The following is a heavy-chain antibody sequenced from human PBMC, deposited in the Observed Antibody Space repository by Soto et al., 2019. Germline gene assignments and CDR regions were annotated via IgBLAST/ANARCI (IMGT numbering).Heavy chain of an antibody. J-gene: IGHJ4*02. CDR2: INAANDNT. CDR1: GYTFTTYA. D-gene: IGHD5-18*01. V-gene: IGHV1-3*01. CDR3: ARATGYGRLDY. Sequence: QVQLVQSGAEVKKPGASVKVSCKASGYTFTTYAMHWVRQAPGQRLEWMGWINAANDNTKYAQNLQGRITITRDTSASTVYMELSSLRSEVTALYFCARATGYGRLDYWGQGTLVTVSS.